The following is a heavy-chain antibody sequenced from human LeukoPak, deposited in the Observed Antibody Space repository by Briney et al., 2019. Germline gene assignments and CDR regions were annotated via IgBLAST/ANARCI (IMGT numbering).Heavy chain of an antibody. CDR3: ARDQRVTGRPDIDY. J-gene: IGHJ4*02. D-gene: IGHD6-6*01. CDR1: GFTFRNHW. Sequence: GGSLRLSCAASGFTFRNHWMHWVRQTPGKGLVWVSRISSDGGSTTYADSVKGRFTISRDNAKNTLYLQMNNLRAEDTAMYYCARDQRVTGRPDIDYWGQGTLVIVSS. V-gene: IGHV3-74*03. CDR2: ISSDGGST.